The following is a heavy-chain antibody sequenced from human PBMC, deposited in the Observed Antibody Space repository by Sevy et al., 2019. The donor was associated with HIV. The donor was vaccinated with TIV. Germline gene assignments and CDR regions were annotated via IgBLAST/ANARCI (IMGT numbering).Heavy chain of an antibody. V-gene: IGHV3-30*18. Sequence: GGSLRLSCAASGFTFNTYGMHWVRQTPGKGLEWVAVISYDGTATYYADSVKGRLTISKANSKNTLSLQMNSLRVEDTAVYYCAKAAIVVVSASPNCFDSWGPGTVVTVSS. D-gene: IGHD2-21*02. CDR1: GFTFNTYG. CDR3: AKAAIVVVSASPNCFDS. CDR2: ISYDGTAT. J-gene: IGHJ4*02.